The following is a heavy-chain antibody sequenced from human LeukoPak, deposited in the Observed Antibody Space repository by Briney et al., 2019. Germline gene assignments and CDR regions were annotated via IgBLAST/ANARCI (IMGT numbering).Heavy chain of an antibody. CDR2: ISACNGNT. Sequence: GASVKVSCKASGYTSTSYGISWVRQAPGQGLEWMGWISACNGNTNYAQKLQGRVTMTTDTSTSTAYMELRSLRSDDTAVYYCARVAGGSPIHAYYYYGMDVWGQGTTVTVSS. D-gene: IGHD2-15*01. CDR1: GYTSTSYG. CDR3: ARVAGGSPIHAYYYYGMDV. J-gene: IGHJ6*02. V-gene: IGHV1-18*01.